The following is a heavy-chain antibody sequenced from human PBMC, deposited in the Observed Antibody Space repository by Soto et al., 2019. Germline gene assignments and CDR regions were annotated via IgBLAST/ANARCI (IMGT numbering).Heavy chain of an antibody. CDR1: GFTFSSYG. V-gene: IGHV3-30*18. J-gene: IGHJ4*02. Sequence: QVQLVESGGGVVQPGRSLRLSCAASGFTFSSYGMHWVRQAPGKGLEWVAVISYDGSNKYYADSVKGRFTISRDNSKNPLYLQMHSLRAEDTAVYYCAKDRFARRGYPADYWGQGPLVTVSS. D-gene: IGHD3-22*01. CDR3: AKDRFARRGYPADY. CDR2: ISYDGSNK.